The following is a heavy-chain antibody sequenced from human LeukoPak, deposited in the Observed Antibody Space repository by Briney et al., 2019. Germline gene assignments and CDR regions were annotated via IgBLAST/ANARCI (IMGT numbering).Heavy chain of an antibody. Sequence: GGSLRLSCAASGFTFEEYAMHWVRQAPGKGLEWVSGIRWNSGSLGYVDSVKGRFTISRDNAKNSLYLQMNSLRAEDTALYYCAKGGGSGYATPHDYWGQGTLVTVSS. CDR3: AKGGGSGYATPHDY. CDR2: IRWNSGSL. J-gene: IGHJ4*02. D-gene: IGHD5-12*01. CDR1: GFTFEEYA. V-gene: IGHV3-9*01.